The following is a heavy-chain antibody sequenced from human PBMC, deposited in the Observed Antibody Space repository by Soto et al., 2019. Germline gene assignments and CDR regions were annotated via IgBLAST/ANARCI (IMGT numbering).Heavy chain of an antibody. CDR3: AKGALGMDV. CDR1: GFTFSSYG. CDR2: ISYDGSNK. Sequence: GESLKISGAASGFTFSSYGMHWVRQAPGKGLEWVAVISYDGSNKYYADSVKGRFTISRDNSKNTLYLQMNSLRAEDTAVYYCAKGALGMDVWGQGTKVTVSS. J-gene: IGHJ6*02. V-gene: IGHV3-30*18.